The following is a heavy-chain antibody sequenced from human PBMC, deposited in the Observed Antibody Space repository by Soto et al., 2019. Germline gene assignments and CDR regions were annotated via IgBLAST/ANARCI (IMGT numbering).Heavy chain of an antibody. V-gene: IGHV1-2*02. D-gene: IGHD3-10*02. CDR2: ISPNSGDR. CDR3: ATEEMLSNWFDP. Sequence: GASVKVSCKASGNTFTGYFMHWVRQAPGQGLEWMGWISPNSGDRTYAQKFQGRVTMTRDTSITTVYMELSSLTSDDTALYYCATEEMLSNWFDPWGKGTLAIVSS. CDR1: GNTFTGYF. J-gene: IGHJ5*02.